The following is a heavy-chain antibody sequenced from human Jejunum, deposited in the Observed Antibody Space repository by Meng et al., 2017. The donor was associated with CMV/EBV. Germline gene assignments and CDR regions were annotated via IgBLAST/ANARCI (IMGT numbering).Heavy chain of an antibody. CDR2: IHSSGET. D-gene: IGHD5-12*01. V-gene: IGHV4-4*07. Sequence: QVQLQGSGPGLLRPSEPLSLTCTVSGGSIITYSWTWIRQPAGMGLEWLGRIHSSGETTYRPSLQSRITMSVDTSKNQFSLKLSSVTAADTAVYYCARENSGYDYWGQGTLVTVSS. J-gene: IGHJ4*02. CDR1: GGSIITYS. CDR3: ARENSGYDY.